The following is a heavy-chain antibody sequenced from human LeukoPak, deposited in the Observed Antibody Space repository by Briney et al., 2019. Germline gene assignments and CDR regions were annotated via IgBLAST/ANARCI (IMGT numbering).Heavy chain of an antibody. CDR2: INHSGST. CDR3: ASSTVVTLIGAFDI. V-gene: IGHV4-34*01. D-gene: IGHD4-23*01. Sequence: PSETLSLTCAVYGGSFSGYYWSWIRQPPGKGLEWIGEINHSGSTNYNPSLKSRVTISVDTSKNQFSLKLSSVTAADTAVYYCASSTVVTLIGAFDIWGQGTMVTVSS. J-gene: IGHJ3*02. CDR1: GGSFSGYY.